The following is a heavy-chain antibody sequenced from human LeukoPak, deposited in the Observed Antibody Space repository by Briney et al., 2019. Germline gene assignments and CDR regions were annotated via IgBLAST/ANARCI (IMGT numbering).Heavy chain of an antibody. CDR3: ARDPRFLEWLSGVDV. J-gene: IGHJ6*02. V-gene: IGHV3-30-3*01. CDR1: GFIFSSYA. Sequence: GGSLRLSCAASGFIFSSYAMHWVRQAPGKGLEWVAVISYDGSNKYYADSVKGRFTISRDNSKNTLYLQMNSLRAEDTAVYYCARDPRFLEWLSGVDVWGQGTTVTVSS. CDR2: ISYDGSNK. D-gene: IGHD3-3*01.